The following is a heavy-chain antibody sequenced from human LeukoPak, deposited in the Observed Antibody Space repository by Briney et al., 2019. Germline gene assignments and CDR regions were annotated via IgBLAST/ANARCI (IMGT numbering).Heavy chain of an antibody. CDR1: GFTFSSYW. CDR2: IKQDGSEK. V-gene: IGHV3-7*01. D-gene: IGHD6-19*01. J-gene: IGHJ4*02. CDR3: ARGLPGIAVAANY. Sequence: GGSLRLSCAASGFTFSSYWMSWVRQAPRKGLEWVANIKQDGSEKYYVDSVKGRFTISRDNAKNSLYLQMNSLRAEDTAVYYCARGLPGIAVAANYWGQGTLVTVSS.